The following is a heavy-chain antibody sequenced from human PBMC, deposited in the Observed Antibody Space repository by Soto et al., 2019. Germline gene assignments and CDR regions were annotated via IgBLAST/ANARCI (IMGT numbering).Heavy chain of an antibody. D-gene: IGHD2-15*01. Sequence: QVQLVESGGGVVQPGRSLRLSCAASGFTFSNYGMHWVRQAPGKGLEWVAVLWYDGSKKEYADSVKGRSTISRDNSKKTLCRQMGGLRGEDAAVYYCARGYGGNAVGLDYWGEGTVVTVSS. J-gene: IGHJ4*02. V-gene: IGHV3-33*03. CDR2: LWYDGSKK. CDR1: GFTFSNYG. CDR3: ARGYGGNAVGLDY.